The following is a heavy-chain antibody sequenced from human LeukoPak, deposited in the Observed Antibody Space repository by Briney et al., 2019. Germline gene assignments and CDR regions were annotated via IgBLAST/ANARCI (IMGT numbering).Heavy chain of an antibody. D-gene: IGHD3-22*01. V-gene: IGHV3-7*05. Sequence: PGGSLRLSCAASGFTFSSYWMSWVRQAPGKGLEWVANIKQDGSEKYYVDSVKGRFTISRDNAKNSPYLQMNSLRAEDTAVYYCAREFPDYYDSSGYYGAFDIWGQGTMVTVSS. CDR2: IKQDGSEK. CDR3: AREFPDYYDSSGYYGAFDI. CDR1: GFTFSSYW. J-gene: IGHJ3*02.